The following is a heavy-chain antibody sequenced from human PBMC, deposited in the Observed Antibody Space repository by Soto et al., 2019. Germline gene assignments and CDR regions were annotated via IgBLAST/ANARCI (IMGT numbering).Heavy chain of an antibody. CDR1: GGTFSSYA. CDR3: ARDLAALPYYYYYGMDV. D-gene: IGHD6-6*01. J-gene: IGHJ6*02. CDR2: IIPIFGTA. V-gene: IGHV1-69*13. Sequence: SVKVSCKASGGTFSSYAISWVRQAPGQGLEWMGGIIPIFGTANYAQKFQGRVTITADESTSTAYMELSSLRSEDTAVYYCARDLAALPYYYYYGMDVWGQGTTVTVSS.